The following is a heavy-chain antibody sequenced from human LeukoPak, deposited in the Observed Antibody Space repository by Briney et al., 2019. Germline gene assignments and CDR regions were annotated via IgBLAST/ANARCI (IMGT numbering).Heavy chain of an antibody. CDR1: GFTFSSYG. Sequence: PGRSLRLSCAASGFTFSSYGMHWVRQAPGKGLEWVAVISYDGSNKYYADSVKGRFTISRDNSKNTLYLQMNSLRAEDMAVYYCAKELRGYSYGLRNNWFDPWGQGTLVTVSS. CDR2: ISYDGSNK. CDR3: AKELRGYSYGLRNNWFDP. J-gene: IGHJ5*02. V-gene: IGHV3-30*18. D-gene: IGHD5-18*01.